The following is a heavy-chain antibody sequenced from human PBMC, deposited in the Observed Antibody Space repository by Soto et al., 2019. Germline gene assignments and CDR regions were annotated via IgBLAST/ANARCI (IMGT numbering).Heavy chain of an antibody. D-gene: IGHD2-15*01. J-gene: IGHJ3*02. V-gene: IGHV3-23*01. Sequence: EVQLLESGGGLVQPGGSLRLSCAASGFTFSSYAMNWVRQAPGKGLEWVSVISGSGGSTYYADSVKGRFTISRDNSKNTLYVQMNSLRVEDTAVYYCAKSVVMGAFDSWVQGTMVTVSS. CDR3: AKSVVMGAFDS. CDR1: GFTFSSYA. CDR2: ISGSGGST.